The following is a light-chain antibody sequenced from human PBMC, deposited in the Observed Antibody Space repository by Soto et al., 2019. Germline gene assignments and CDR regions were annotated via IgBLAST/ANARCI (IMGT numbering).Light chain of an antibody. Sequence: QSVLTQPPSASGTPGQRVTISCSGSSSNIGSYTVNWYQQLPGTAPKPLIYSNNQRPSGGPDRFSGSKSGTSVSLAISGLQSEDEADYYCAAWDDSLNGVVFGGGTQLTVL. CDR3: AAWDDSLNGVV. J-gene: IGLJ2*01. CDR2: SNN. V-gene: IGLV1-44*01. CDR1: SSNIGSYT.